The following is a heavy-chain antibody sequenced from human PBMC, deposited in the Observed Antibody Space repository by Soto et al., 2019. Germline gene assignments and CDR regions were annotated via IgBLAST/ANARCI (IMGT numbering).Heavy chain of an antibody. J-gene: IGHJ6*03. CDR3: ARASGIAAQYYYYYMDV. V-gene: IGHV4-34*01. CDR1: GGSFSGYY. Sequence: SEILSLTCAVYGGSFSGYYLSWIRQPPGKGLEWIGEINHSGSTNYNPSLKSRVTISVDTSKNQFSLKLSSVTAADTAVYYCARASGIAAQYYYYYMDVWGKGTTVTVSS. CDR2: INHSGST. D-gene: IGHD6-6*01.